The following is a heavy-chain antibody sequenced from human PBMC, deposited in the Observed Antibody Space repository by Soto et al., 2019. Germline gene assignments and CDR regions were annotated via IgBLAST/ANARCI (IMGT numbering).Heavy chain of an antibody. D-gene: IGHD2-8*01. J-gene: IGHJ4*02. CDR3: ARDWGGGYCTNGVCQPPFDY. CDR1: GYTFTSYG. V-gene: IGHV1-18*01. CDR2: ISAYNGNT. Sequence: ASVKVSCKASGYTFTSYGISWVRQAPGQGLEWMGWISAYNGNTNYAQKLQGRVTMTTDTSTSTAYMELRSLRSDDTAVYYCARDWGGGYCTNGVCQPPFDYWGQGTLVTVSS.